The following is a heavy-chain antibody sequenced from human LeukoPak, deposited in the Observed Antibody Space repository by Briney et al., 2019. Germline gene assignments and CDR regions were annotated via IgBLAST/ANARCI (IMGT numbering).Heavy chain of an antibody. CDR3: AKSPIVGATFYFDY. J-gene: IGHJ4*02. CDR1: GFSFSGSA. CDR2: IRSKTNNYAT. Sequence: PGGSLRLSCAASGFSFSGSAIHWVRQASGKGLEWLGRIRSKTNNYATAYGASVNDRFTISRDDSKNTAYLQMNSLRAEDTAVYYCAKSPIVGATFYFDYWGQGTLVTVSS. V-gene: IGHV3-73*01. D-gene: IGHD1-26*01.